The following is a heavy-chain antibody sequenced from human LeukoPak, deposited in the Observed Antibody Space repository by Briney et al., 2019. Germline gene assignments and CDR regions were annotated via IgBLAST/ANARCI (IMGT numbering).Heavy chain of an antibody. CDR3: AGGATTVTFDY. J-gene: IGHJ4*02. Sequence: SETLSLTCTVSGGSISSYYWNWMRQPPGKGLEWIGFMYYTGSTNYNPSLKSRVTISVDTSKTQFSLKLSSVTAADTAVYYCAGGATTVTFDYWGQGTLVTVSS. D-gene: IGHD4-17*01. V-gene: IGHV4-59*01. CDR1: GGSISSYY. CDR2: MYYTGST.